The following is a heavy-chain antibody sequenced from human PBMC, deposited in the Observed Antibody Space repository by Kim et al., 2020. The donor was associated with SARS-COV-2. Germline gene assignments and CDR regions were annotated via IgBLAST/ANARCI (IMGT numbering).Heavy chain of an antibody. CDR2: INHSGST. CDR1: GGSFSGYY. Sequence: SETLSLTCAVYGGSFSGYYWSWIRQPPGKGLEWIGEINHSGSTNYNPSLKSRVTISVDTSKNQFSLKLSSVTAADTAVYYCHGGGSSSGMDVWGQGTTVTVSS. J-gene: IGHJ6*02. CDR3: HGGGSSSGMDV. V-gene: IGHV4-34*01. D-gene: IGHD6-6*01.